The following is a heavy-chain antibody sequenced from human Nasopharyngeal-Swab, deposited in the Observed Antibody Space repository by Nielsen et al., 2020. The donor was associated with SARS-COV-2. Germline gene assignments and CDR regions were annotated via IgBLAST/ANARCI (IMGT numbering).Heavy chain of an antibody. Sequence: GGSLRLSCAASGFTVSSNYMTWVRQPPGKGLEWVANIKQGGSEQFYVDSVKGRFTISRDDAKNSVYLQMNSLRAEDTAVYYCARESVVTGMDDATDIWGQGTMVTVPS. J-gene: IGHJ3*02. V-gene: IGHV3-7*04. CDR3: ARESVVTGMDDATDI. D-gene: IGHD2-21*02. CDR1: GFTVSSNY. CDR2: IKQGGSEQ.